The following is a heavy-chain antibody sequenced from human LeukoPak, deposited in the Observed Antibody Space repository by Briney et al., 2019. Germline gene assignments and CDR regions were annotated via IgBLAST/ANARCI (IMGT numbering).Heavy chain of an antibody. CDR3: ARARGPHSSGWSPNWFDP. J-gene: IGHJ5*02. CDR1: GYTFTSYY. CDR2: INPSGGST. Sequence: ASVKVSCKASGYTFTSYYMHWVRQAPGQGREWMGIINPSGGSTSYAQKFQGRVTMTRDTSTSTVYMELSSLRSEDTAVYYCARARGPHSSGWSPNWFDPWGQGTLVTVSS. D-gene: IGHD6-19*01. V-gene: IGHV1-46*01.